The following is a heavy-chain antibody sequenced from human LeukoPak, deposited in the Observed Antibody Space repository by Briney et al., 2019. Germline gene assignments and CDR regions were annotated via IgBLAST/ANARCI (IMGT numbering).Heavy chain of an antibody. V-gene: IGHV3-7*01. CDR2: IKDDRSET. J-gene: IGHJ4*02. CDR1: GFTFSRSW. CDR3: SKSLDY. Sequence: GGSLRLSCAASGFTFSRSWINWVRQAPGKGLEWVANIKDDRSETYYVDSAKGRFTISRDNAKSSLYLQMDSLRVEDTAIYYCSKSLDYWGQGTLVTVSS.